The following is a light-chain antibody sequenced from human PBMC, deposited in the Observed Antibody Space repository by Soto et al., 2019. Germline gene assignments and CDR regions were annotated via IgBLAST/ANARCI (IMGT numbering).Light chain of an antibody. CDR3: SSYTSSSTLEV. J-gene: IGLJ1*01. CDR2: EVS. V-gene: IGLV2-14*01. CDR1: SSDVGGYNY. Sequence: ALTQPASVAVSPGQSITISCAGTSSDVGGYNYVSWYQQHPGKAPKLMIYEVSNRPSGVSNRFSGSKSGNTASLTISGLQAEDEADYYCSSYTSSSTLEVFGTGTKVTVL.